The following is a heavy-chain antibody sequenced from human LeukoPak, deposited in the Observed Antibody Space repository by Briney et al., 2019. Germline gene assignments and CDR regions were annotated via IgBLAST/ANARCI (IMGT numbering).Heavy chain of an antibody. CDR1: GYSFTSYW. Sequence: GESLKISCKGSGYSFTSYWISWVRQMPGKGLEWMGRIDPTDSYTNYNPSFQGHVTMSVDESISTVYLQWSSLRASDTAMYYCARHGYCTTTSCYGDNDYWGQGTLVTVSS. J-gene: IGHJ4*02. V-gene: IGHV5-10-1*01. CDR2: IDPTDSYT. D-gene: IGHD2-2*03. CDR3: ARHGYCTTTSCYGDNDY.